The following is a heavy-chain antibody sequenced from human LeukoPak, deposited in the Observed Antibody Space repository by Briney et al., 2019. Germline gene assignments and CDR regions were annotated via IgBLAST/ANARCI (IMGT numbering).Heavy chain of an antibody. CDR3: AREEGIAVSYFDY. Sequence: QTLSLTCAISGDSVSSNSAPWNWIRQSPSRGLEWLVRTYYRSKWYNDYAVSVKSRITTNPDTSKNQFSLQLDSVTPEDTAVYYCAREEGIAVSYFDYWGQGTLVTVSS. D-gene: IGHD6-19*01. CDR1: GDSVSSNSAP. J-gene: IGHJ4*02. CDR2: TYYRSKWYN. V-gene: IGHV6-1*01.